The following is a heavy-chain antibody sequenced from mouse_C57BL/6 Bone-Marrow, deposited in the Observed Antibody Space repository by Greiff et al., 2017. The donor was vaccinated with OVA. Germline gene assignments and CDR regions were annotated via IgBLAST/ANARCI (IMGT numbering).Heavy chain of an antibody. D-gene: IGHD1-1*01. CDR1: GFTFSDYG. V-gene: IGHV5-17*01. CDR2: ISSGSSTI. Sequence: EVQRVESGGGLVKPGGSLKLSCAASGFTFSDYGMHWVRQAPEKGLEWVAYISSGSSTIYYADTVKGRFTISRDNAKNTLFLQMTSLRSEDTAMYYCARRHYGSSPAWFAYWGQGTLVTVSA. J-gene: IGHJ3*01. CDR3: ARRHYGSSPAWFAY.